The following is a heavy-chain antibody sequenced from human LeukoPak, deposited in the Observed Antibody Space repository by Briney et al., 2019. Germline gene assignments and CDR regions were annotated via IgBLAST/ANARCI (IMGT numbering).Heavy chain of an antibody. CDR3: ARITYYDISTGYSYYMDV. CDR1: GGSISSSSYY. CDR2: TYYSGST. Sequence: SETLSLTCTVSGGSISSSSYYWGWIRQPPGKGLEWIGSTYYSGSTYYNPSLKSRVTISVDTSKNQFSLKLSSVTAADAAVYYCARITYYDISTGYSYYMDVWGKGTTVTISS. D-gene: IGHD3-9*01. V-gene: IGHV4-39*01. J-gene: IGHJ6*03.